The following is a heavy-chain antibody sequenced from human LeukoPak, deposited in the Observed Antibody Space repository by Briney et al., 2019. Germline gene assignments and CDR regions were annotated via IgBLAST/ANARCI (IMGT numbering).Heavy chain of an antibody. V-gene: IGHV1-3*01. CDR3: ARPDLGGYDFVSWFDP. Sequence: ASAKVSCKASGYTFTSYAMHWVRQAPGQRLEWMGWINAGNGNTKYSQKFQGRVTITRDTSASTAYMELSSLRSEDTAVYYCARPDLGGYDFVSWFDPWGQGTLVTVSS. D-gene: IGHD5-12*01. CDR2: INAGNGNT. CDR1: GYTFTSYA. J-gene: IGHJ5*02.